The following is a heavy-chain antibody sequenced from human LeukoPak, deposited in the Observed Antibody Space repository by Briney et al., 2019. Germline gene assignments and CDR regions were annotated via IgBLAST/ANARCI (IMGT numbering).Heavy chain of an antibody. V-gene: IGHV3-48*02. Sequence: PGGSMRLSCVGSGFRLIDYNMNWVRQSPGKGLEWLGCIGAISTMLHYADSVKGRFTISRDDAKNSLYLQMNSLRHDDTAVYYCARDTPVPTTIPGVWGQGTLVAVSS. J-gene: IGHJ4*02. CDR1: GFRLIDYN. CDR3: ARDTPVPTTIPGV. D-gene: IGHD1-14*01. CDR2: IGAISTM.